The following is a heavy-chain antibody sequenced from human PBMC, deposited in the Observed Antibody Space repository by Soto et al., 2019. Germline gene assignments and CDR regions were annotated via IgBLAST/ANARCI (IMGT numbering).Heavy chain of an antibody. CDR3: ARSPYCGTECNSGYFDY. CDR2: MYSDGTT. J-gene: IGHJ4*02. D-gene: IGHD2-21*01. V-gene: IGHV3-53*01. Sequence: EVQLVESGGGLVQPGGSLRLSCAASGFLVSRNYMTWVRQAPGKGLDWVSVMYSDGTTHYVKSVKGRFSISRDNSKNTVYLQMSRLTAEDTAVYYCARSPYCGTECNSGYFDYWGQGTLVTVSS. CDR1: GFLVSRNY.